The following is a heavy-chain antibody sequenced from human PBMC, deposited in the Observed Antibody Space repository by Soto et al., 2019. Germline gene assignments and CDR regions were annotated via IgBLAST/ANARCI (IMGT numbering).Heavy chain of an antibody. Sequence: PSETLSLTCTVSGGSISSGSSYWGWIRQPPGKGLEWIGSIYYTGLTHYNPSLKSRVTISVDTSKNQFALKMSSVTAADTAVYYCATYYTSMVVSYFDDWGRGALVTVSS. CDR3: ATYYTSMVVSYFDD. D-gene: IGHD5-18*01. CDR2: IYYTGLT. J-gene: IGHJ4*02. CDR1: GGSISSGSSY. V-gene: IGHV4-39*01.